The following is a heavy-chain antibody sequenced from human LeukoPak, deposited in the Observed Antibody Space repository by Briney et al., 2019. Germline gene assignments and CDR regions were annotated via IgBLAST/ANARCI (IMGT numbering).Heavy chain of an antibody. CDR1: GFTFSSYA. CDR2: ISGSGGST. V-gene: IGHV3-23*01. D-gene: IGHD3-9*01. Sequence: GGSLRLSCAASGFTFSSYAMSWVRQAPGKGLEWVSAISGSGGSTYYADSVKGRFTISRDNSKNTLYLQMNSLRAEDTAVYYCAKASFNYDILTAAPFDYWGQGTLVNVSS. J-gene: IGHJ4*02. CDR3: AKASFNYDILTAAPFDY.